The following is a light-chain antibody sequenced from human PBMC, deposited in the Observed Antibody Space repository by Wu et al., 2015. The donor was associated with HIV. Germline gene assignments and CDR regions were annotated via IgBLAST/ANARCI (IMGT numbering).Light chain of an antibody. CDR2: DAS. CDR1: QSVSSY. CDR3: QQYKKWPPWT. J-gene: IGKJ1*01. V-gene: IGKV3-11*01. Sequence: EIVLTQSPATLSLSPGERATLSCRASQSVSSYLAWYQQKPGQAPRLLIYDASNRATGIPARFSGSGSGTDFTLTISSLEPEDFAVYYCQQYKKWPPWTFGQGTKVEIK.